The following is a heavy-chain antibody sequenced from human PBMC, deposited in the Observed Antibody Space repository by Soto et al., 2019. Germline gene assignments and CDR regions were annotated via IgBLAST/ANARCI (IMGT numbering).Heavy chain of an antibody. CDR3: ARERSVGYCITTTCPKPFYYYAMDV. J-gene: IGHJ6*02. Sequence: QVQLVQSGAEVKKPGSSLKVSCKASGGTFTNYAFSWVRQAPGQWPEWMGGIIPIFGTPDYAQKFQGRVIITADESTRTVSMELNSLRSDDTAVYYCARERSVGYCITTTCPKPFYYYAMDVWGQGTTVTVSS. CDR1: GGTFTNYA. D-gene: IGHD2-2*01. V-gene: IGHV1-69*12. CDR2: IIPIFGTP.